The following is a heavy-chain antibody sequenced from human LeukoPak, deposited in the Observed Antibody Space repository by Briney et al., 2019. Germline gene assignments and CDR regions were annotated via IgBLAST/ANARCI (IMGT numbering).Heavy chain of an antibody. D-gene: IGHD2-21*02. J-gene: IGHJ5*02. V-gene: IGHV1-3*04. CDR1: GYTFTTYA. CDR3: ARDPSRIGVVTAWFDP. CDR2: IDTGNGDT. Sequence: ASVKVSCKAPGYTFTTYAVNWVRQAPGQRLEWMGWIDTGNGDTKYSQKFQGRVTITRDTSANTIYMELSSLRSEDTAVYYCARDPSRIGVVTAWFDPWGQGTLVTVSS.